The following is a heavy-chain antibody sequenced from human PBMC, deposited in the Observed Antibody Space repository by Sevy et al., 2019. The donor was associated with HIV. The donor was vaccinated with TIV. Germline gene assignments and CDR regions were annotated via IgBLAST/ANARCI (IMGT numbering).Heavy chain of an antibody. Sequence: GGSLRLSCAASGFTFSSYAMSWVRQAPGKGLEWFPSLTGSGTNKFYSDSVKGRFTISRDNSKNTLYLQMNSLRAEDTAVYYCAKDSILVAGHFDYWGQGTLVTVSS. CDR3: AKDSILVAGHFDY. V-gene: IGHV3-23*01. CDR2: LTGSGTNK. CDR1: GFTFSSYA. D-gene: IGHD6-19*01. J-gene: IGHJ4*02.